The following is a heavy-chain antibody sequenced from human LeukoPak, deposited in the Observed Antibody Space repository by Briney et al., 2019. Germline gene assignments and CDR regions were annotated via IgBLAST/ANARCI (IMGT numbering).Heavy chain of an antibody. D-gene: IGHD3-3*01. J-gene: IGHJ4*02. CDR1: GGSISSGDYY. CDR3: ARGRDFGVVTN. V-gene: IGHV4-30-4*01. Sequence: PSQTLSLTCTVSGGSISSGDYYWSWIRQPPGKGLEWIGYIYYSGSTNYNPSLKSRVTISVDTSKNQFSLKLSSVTAADTAVYYCARGRDFGVVTNWGQGTLVTVSS. CDR2: IYYSGST.